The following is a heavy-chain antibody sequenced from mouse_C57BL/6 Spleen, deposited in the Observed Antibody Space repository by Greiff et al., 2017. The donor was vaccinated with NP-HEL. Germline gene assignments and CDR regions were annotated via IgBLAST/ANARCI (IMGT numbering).Heavy chain of an antibody. Sequence: EVMLVESGGGLVQPGGSLKLSCAASGFTFSDYYMYWVRQTPEKRLEWVAYISNGGGSTYYPDTVKGRFTISRDNAKNTLYLQMSRLKSEDTAMYYCAIPDSSGYYYAMDYWGQGASVTVSS. CDR2: ISNGGGST. J-gene: IGHJ4*01. D-gene: IGHD3-2*02. CDR3: AIPDSSGYYYAMDY. V-gene: IGHV5-12*01. CDR1: GFTFSDYY.